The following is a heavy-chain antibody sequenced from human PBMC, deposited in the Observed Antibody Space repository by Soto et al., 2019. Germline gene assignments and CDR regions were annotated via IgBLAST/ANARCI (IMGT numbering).Heavy chain of an antibody. CDR3: ARLNGYCVSTGCHGYYGMDV. J-gene: IGHJ6*02. D-gene: IGHD2-2*03. V-gene: IGHV4-39*01. CDR2: IYYSGST. Sequence: PSETLSLTCTVPGGSITSSSYYWGWIRQPPGKGLEWIGTIYYSGSTYYNPSLKSRVTISVGTSKNQFSLNLSSVTAADTAVYYCARLNGYCVSTGCHGYYGMDVWGQGTTVT. CDR1: GGSITSSSYY.